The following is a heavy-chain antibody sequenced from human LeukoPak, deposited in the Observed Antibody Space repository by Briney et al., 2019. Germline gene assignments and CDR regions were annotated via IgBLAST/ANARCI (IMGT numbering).Heavy chain of an antibody. CDR2: IIPIFGTA. CDR1: GGTFSSYA. CDR3: AREGDYGPFDY. D-gene: IGHD4-17*01. Sequence: SVKVSCKASGGTFSSYAISWVRQAPGQRLEWMGGIIPIFGTANYAQKFQGRVTITADESTSTAYMELSSLRSEDTAVYYCAREGDYGPFDYWGQGTLVTVSS. V-gene: IGHV1-69*13. J-gene: IGHJ4*02.